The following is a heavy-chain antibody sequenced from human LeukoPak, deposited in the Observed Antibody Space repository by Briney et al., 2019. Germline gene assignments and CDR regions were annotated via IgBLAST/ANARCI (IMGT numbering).Heavy chain of an antibody. CDR3: ARGRYRNYYGSGSYFLGHDWFDP. V-gene: IGHV4-4*07. CDR2: IYTSGST. D-gene: IGHD3-10*01. J-gene: IGHJ5*02. Sequence: SETLSLTCTVSGGSFSSYYWSWIRQPAGKGLEWIGRIYTSGSTNYNPSPKSRVTMSVDTSKNQFSLKLSSVTAADTAVYYCARGRYRNYYGSGSYFLGHDWFDPWGQGTLVTVSS. CDR1: GGSFSSYY.